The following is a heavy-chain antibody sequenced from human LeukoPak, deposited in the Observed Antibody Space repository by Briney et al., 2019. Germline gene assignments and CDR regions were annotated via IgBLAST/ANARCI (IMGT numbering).Heavy chain of an antibody. CDR3: ARDLGARGWGDILTGPDY. J-gene: IGHJ4*02. CDR1: GGSISNYY. CDR2: TYYSGNP. V-gene: IGHV4-59*12. Sequence: KPSETLSLTCTVSGGSISNYYWYWMRQPPGKGLEWIVYTYYSGNPNYNPSLKSRATISVDTSKNQFSLKLSSVTAADTAVYYCARDLGARGWGDILTGPDYWGQGTLVTVSS. D-gene: IGHD3-9*01.